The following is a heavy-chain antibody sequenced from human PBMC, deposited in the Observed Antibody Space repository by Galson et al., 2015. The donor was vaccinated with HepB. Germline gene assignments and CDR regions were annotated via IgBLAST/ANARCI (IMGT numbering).Heavy chain of an antibody. J-gene: IGHJ3*02. CDR1: GFIVSTNY. CDR2: IDSSSST. CDR3: ARDGEDGSVATGDAFDI. D-gene: IGHD5-12*01. Sequence: SLRLSCAASGFIVSTNYMSWVRRAPGKGLEWVSIIDSSSSTYYADSVKGRFTISRDNSKNTLYLQINSLRAEDTAVYYCARDGEDGSVATGDAFDIWGQGTMVTVSS. V-gene: IGHV3-53*01.